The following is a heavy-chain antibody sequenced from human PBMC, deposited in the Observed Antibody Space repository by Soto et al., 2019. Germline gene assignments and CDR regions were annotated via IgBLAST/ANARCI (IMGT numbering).Heavy chain of an antibody. Sequence: PGGSLRLSCAASGFTFSSYAMHWVRQAPGKGLEWVAVISYDGSNKYYADSVKGRFTISRDNSKNTLYLQMNSLRAEDTAVYYCARRFWSGYLGNYGMDVWGQGTTVTVSS. J-gene: IGHJ6*02. CDR2: ISYDGSNK. CDR1: GFTFSSYA. V-gene: IGHV3-30-3*01. CDR3: ARRFWSGYLGNYGMDV. D-gene: IGHD3-3*01.